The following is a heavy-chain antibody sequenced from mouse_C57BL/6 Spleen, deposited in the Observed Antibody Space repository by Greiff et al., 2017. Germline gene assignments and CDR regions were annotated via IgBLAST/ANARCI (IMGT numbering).Heavy chain of an antibody. J-gene: IGHJ4*01. D-gene: IGHD2-5*01. V-gene: IGHV1-82*01. CDR2: IYPGDGDT. CDR3: ARRDYYSKNYAMDY. CDR1: GYAFSSSW. Sequence: QVQLQQSGPELVKPGASVKISCKASGYAFSSSWMNWVKQRPGKGLEWIGRIYPGDGDTNYNGKFKGKATLTADKSSSTAYMQLSSLTSADSAVYFCARRDYYSKNYAMDYWGQGTSVTVSS.